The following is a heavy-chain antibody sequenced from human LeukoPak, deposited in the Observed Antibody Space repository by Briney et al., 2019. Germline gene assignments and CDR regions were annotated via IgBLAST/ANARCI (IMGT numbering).Heavy chain of an antibody. CDR3: VRHDSSGGSCYSCGVDY. V-gene: IGHV5-51*01. Sequence: GESLKISCKGSGYSFTSYWIGWVRQMPGKGLEWMGIIYPDDSDTRYSPSFQGQVTISADKSISTAYLQWSSLKASDTALYYCVRHDSSGGSCYSCGVDYWGQGTLVTVSS. J-gene: IGHJ4*02. D-gene: IGHD2-15*01. CDR2: IYPDDSDT. CDR1: GYSFTSYW.